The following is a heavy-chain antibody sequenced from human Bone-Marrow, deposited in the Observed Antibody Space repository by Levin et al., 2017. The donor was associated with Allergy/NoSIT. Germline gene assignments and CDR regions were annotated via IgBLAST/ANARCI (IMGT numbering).Heavy chain of an antibody. CDR1: GGTFSSYA. CDR2: IIPIFGTA. CDR3: ARGRSIAARQRENWFDP. J-gene: IGHJ5*02. V-gene: IGHV1-69*13. Sequence: SVKVSCKASGGTFSSYAISWVRQAPGQGLEWMGGIIPIFGTANYAQKFQGRVTITADESTSTAYMELSSLRSEDTAVYYCARGRSIAARQRENWFDPWGQGTLVTVSS. D-gene: IGHD6-6*01.